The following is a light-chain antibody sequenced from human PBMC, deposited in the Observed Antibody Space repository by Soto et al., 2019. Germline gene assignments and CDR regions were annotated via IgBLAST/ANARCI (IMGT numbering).Light chain of an antibody. V-gene: IGKV1-5*01. CDR3: QQYNNWPWT. J-gene: IGKJ1*01. CDR2: DAS. Sequence: DIQMTQSHSTLSASVGDRVTITCRASQSISGWLAWYQQKPGKAPNLLISDASSLESGVPSRFSGSGSGTEFTLTISSLQSEDFAVYYCQQYNNWPWTFGQGTKV. CDR1: QSISGW.